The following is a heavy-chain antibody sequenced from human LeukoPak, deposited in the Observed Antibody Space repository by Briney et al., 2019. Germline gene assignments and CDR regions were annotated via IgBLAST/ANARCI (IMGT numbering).Heavy chain of an antibody. CDR1: GFTFSSYW. CDR2: IKQDGSEK. V-gene: IGHV3-7*01. J-gene: IGHJ4*02. Sequence: GGSLRLSCAAFGFTFSSYWMSWVRQAPGKGLEWVANIKQDGSEKYYVDSVKGRFTISRDNAKNSLYLQMNSLRAEDTAVYYCAGTYSNGWFPFDYWGQGTLVTVSS. CDR3: AGTYSNGWFPFDY. D-gene: IGHD6-19*01.